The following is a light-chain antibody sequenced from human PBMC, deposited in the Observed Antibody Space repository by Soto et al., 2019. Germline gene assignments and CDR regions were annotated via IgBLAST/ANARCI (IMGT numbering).Light chain of an antibody. CDR3: TSWTTSTTMI. Sequence: QSALTQPASVSGSPGQSITISCTGTSSDIGAYNFVSWYQQHPGKAPKLMLYDVNIRPSGVSNRFSGSKSGNTASLTISGLQAEDEAEYSCTSWTTSTTMIFGGGTKLTVL. CDR1: SSDIGAYNF. V-gene: IGLV2-14*03. CDR2: DVN. J-gene: IGLJ2*01.